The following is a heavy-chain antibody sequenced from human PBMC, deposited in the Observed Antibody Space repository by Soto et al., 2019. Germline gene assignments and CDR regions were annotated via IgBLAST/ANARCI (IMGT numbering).Heavy chain of an antibody. V-gene: IGHV3-33*01. Sequence: GGSLRLSCSASGFTFSSHGMHWARQAPGKGLEWVAVIWSDGNKRYYADSVKGRFTVSRDTSNNTLYLQMNNLRAEDTAVYYCARGYGRNFDYWGQGTLVTVSS. CDR3: ARGYGRNFDY. CDR1: GFTFSSHG. CDR2: IWSDGNKR. J-gene: IGHJ4*02. D-gene: IGHD5-18*01.